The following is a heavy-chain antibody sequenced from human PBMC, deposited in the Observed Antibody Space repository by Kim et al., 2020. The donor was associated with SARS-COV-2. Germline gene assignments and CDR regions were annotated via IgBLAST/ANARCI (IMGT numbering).Heavy chain of an antibody. CDR3: ARQWNWGDNGKPFDA. Sequence: SETLSLTCTISGDSITRSDYYWGWVRQSPGKGLEWIGSMNYLGTSHFNPSLKSRVTMSVDSPNNQLSLRLSSVTAADTAVYYCARQWNWGDNGKPFDAWGQGAPVTVSS. V-gene: IGHV4-39*01. J-gene: IGHJ5*02. CDR1: GDSITRSDYY. CDR2: MNYLGTS. D-gene: IGHD2-21*02.